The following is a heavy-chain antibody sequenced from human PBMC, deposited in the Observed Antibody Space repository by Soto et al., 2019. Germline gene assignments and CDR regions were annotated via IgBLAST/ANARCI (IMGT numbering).Heavy chain of an antibody. CDR3: SRDKNRPQLRVNYYYAMDV. Sequence: QVQLVQSGAEVKKPGSSVTVSCKASGGTFGNSAISWVRQAPGQGLEWMGGIIPIFPTPDYAQKFQGSVTVTSYATTRTAYMELTSLRSEDTAVHYCSRDKNRPQLRVNYYYAMDVWGQGTTVTVSS. CDR1: GGTFGNSA. V-gene: IGHV1-69*05. D-gene: IGHD5-12*01. CDR2: IIPIFPTP. J-gene: IGHJ6*02.